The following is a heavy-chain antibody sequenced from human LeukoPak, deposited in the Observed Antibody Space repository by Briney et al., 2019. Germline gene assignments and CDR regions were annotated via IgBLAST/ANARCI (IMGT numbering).Heavy chain of an antibody. V-gene: IGHV1-69*13. Sequence: GASVKVSCKASGGTFSSYAISWVRQAPGQGLEWMGGIIPIFGTANYAQKFQGRVTITADESTSTAYMELSSLRSEDTVVYYCARGPDADAFDIWGQGTMVTVSS. J-gene: IGHJ3*02. CDR3: ARGPDADAFDI. CDR1: GGTFSSYA. CDR2: IIPIFGTA.